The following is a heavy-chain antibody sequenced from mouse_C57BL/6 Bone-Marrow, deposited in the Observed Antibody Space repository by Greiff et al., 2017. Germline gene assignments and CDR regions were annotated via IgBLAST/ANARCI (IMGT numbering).Heavy chain of an antibody. V-gene: IGHV1-64*01. CDR1: GYTFTSYW. CDR3: ARSGGGDIDY. Sequence: QVQLKQPGAELVKPGASVKLSCKASGYTFTSYWMNWVKQRPGQGLEWIGMIHPNSGSTNYNEKFKGKATLTVDKSSSTAYMHLSSLTSADSAVLYCARSGGGDIDYWGQGATLTVCS. CDR2: IHPNSGST. D-gene: IGHD3-3*01. J-gene: IGHJ2*01.